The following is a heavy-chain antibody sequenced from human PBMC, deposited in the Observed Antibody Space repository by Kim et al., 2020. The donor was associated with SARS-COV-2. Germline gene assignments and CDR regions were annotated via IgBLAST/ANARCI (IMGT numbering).Heavy chain of an antibody. CDR3: ARAITMVRGVIPGGWYFDL. D-gene: IGHD3-10*01. J-gene: IGHJ2*01. CDR1: GGSFSGYY. CDR2: INHSGST. V-gene: IGHV4-34*01. Sequence: SETLSLTCAVYGGSFSGYYWSWIRQPPGKGLEWIGEINHSGSTNYNPSLKSRVTISVDTSKNQFSLKLSSVTAADTAVYYCARAITMVRGVIPGGWYFDLWGRGTLVTVSS.